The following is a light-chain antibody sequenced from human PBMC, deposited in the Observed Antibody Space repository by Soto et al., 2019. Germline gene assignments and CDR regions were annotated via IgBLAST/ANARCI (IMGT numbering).Light chain of an antibody. CDR1: MRDVGAYNF. CDR2: NVY. CDR3: SAYTVSRTYV. Sequence: QSVLTQPASVSGSAGQSITISCSGTMRDVGAYNFVSWHQQHPGKAPKLMIYNVYDRPSGISYRFSGSKSGNTASLTISGLQGEDEADYYCSAYTVSRTYVFGTGTKLTVL. V-gene: IGLV2-14*03. J-gene: IGLJ1*01.